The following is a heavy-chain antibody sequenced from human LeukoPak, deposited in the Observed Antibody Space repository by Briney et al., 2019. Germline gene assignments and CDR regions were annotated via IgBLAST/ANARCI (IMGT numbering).Heavy chain of an antibody. CDR2: IYSGGST. CDR3: ARGFRFERKLPKWGVWFDP. Sequence: GGSLRLSCAVSGFTVSSNYMSWVRQAPGKGLEWVSVIYSGGSTYYADSVKGRFTISRHNSKNTLYLQMNSLRAEDTAVYYCARGFRFERKLPKWGVWFDPWGQGTLVTVSS. CDR1: GFTVSSNY. V-gene: IGHV3-53*04. D-gene: IGHD1-26*01. J-gene: IGHJ5*02.